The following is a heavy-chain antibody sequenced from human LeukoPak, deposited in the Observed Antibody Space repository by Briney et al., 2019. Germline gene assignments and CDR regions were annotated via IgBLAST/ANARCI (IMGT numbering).Heavy chain of an antibody. CDR1: GGSLGGYS. J-gene: IGHJ6*03. V-gene: IGHV4-34*01. D-gene: IGHD3-16*02. CDR3: ARRCVGPKYDYVWGSYRQYYYYMDV. CDR2: INHSGST. Sequence: SETLSLTCAVYGGSLGGYSWSWIRQPPGKGLEWIGEINHSGSTNYNPSLKSRVTISVDTSKNQFSLKLSSVTAADTAVYYCARRCVGPKYDYVWGSYRQYYYYMDVWGKGTTVTISS.